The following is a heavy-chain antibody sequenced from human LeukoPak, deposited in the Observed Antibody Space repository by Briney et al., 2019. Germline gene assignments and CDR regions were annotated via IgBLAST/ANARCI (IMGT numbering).Heavy chain of an antibody. V-gene: IGHV1-18*01. Sequence: ASVKVSCKVSGYTLTELSMHWVRQAPGQGLEWMGWISAYNGNTNYAQKLQGRVTMTTDTSTSTAYMELRSLRSDDTAVYYCAKDRAAFRVGSTSFPPGDWGQGTLVTVSS. D-gene: IGHD2-2*01. CDR3: AKDRAAFRVGSTSFPPGD. J-gene: IGHJ4*02. CDR2: ISAYNGNT. CDR1: GYTLTELS.